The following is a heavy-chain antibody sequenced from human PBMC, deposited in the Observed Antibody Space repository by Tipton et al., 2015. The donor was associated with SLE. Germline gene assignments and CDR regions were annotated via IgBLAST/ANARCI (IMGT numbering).Heavy chain of an antibody. J-gene: IGHJ3*02. CDR1: GGSFSTYY. Sequence: TLSLTCTVSGGSFSTYYWSWLRQPPGKGLEWVGYIYYSGSTYYNPSLKSRVTISVDTSKNQLSLKLRSVTAADTAVYYCTKDGEMATNDAFDIWGRGIMVTVSS. CDR3: TKDGEMATNDAFDI. D-gene: IGHD5-24*01. CDR2: IYYSGST. V-gene: IGHV4-59*01.